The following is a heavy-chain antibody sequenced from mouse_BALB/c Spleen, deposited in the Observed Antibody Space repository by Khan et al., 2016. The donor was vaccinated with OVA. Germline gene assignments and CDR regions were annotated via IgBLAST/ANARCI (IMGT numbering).Heavy chain of an antibody. CDR2: IYPGDGSS. V-gene: IGHV1S56*01. CDR3: ARGYYGYLDY. CDR1: GYTLTSYY. D-gene: IGHD1-1*01. Sequence: QVQLQQSGPELVRPGASVKMSCKASGYTLTSYYIHWVKQRPGQGLEWIGWIYPGDGSSKYNEKFKGKSTLTADKSSSTAYLFLSSLTSEDSAIYFCARGYYGYLDYWGPGTTLTVSS. J-gene: IGHJ2*01.